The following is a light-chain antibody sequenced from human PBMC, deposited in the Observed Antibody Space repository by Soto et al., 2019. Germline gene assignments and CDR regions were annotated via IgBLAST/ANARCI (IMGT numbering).Light chain of an antibody. CDR1: QYMTRTY. V-gene: IGKV3-20*01. CDR3: QQYGDSPRT. Sequence: EIVLTQSPGTLSLSPWERATLSCRASQYMTRTYIAWYQQKPGQAPRLLIYGASSRATGTPDRFSVSGSGTDFTLTISRLEPEDFAVYYCQQYGDSPRTFGQGTKVDI. CDR2: GAS. J-gene: IGKJ1*01.